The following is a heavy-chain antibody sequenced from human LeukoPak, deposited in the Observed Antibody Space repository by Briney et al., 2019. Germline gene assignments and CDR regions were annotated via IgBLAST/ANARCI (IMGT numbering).Heavy chain of an antibody. CDR3: AKVRSQYCSGGSCSNFDY. CDR2: ISGSGGNT. J-gene: IGHJ4*02. V-gene: IGHV3-23*01. Sequence: GGSLRLSCAASGFAFSIYAMTWVRQAPGKGLEWVSSISGSGGNTYYEDSVKGRFTISRDNSKNTLYLQISSLRAEDTAVYYCAKVRSQYCSGGSCSNFDYWGQGTLVTVSS. CDR1: GFAFSIYA. D-gene: IGHD2-15*01.